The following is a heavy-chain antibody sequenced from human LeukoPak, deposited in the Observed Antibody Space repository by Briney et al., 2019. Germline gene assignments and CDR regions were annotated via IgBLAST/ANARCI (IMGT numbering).Heavy chain of an antibody. CDR1: GFTFSSYA. J-gene: IGHJ4*02. V-gene: IGHV3-23*01. Sequence: PGGSLRLSCAASGFTFSSYAMSWVRQAPGKGLEWVSAISRSGGSTYYADAVKGRFTISRDNSKNTLYLQMNSLRAEDTAVYYCAKGFRRQLVGYHPITWGQGTLVTVSS. D-gene: IGHD6-13*01. CDR3: AKGFRRQLVGYHPIT. CDR2: ISRSGGST.